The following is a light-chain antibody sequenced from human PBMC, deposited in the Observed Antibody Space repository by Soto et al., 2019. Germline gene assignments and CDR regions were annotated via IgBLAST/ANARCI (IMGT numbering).Light chain of an antibody. Sequence: DIQMTQSPSTLSASVGDRVTITCRASQSSSSWLAWYQQKPGKAPKLLIYDASSLESGVPSRFSGSGSGTEFPLTISSLQPDDFATYYCQQYNSYSYTFGQGTKRESK. J-gene: IGKJ2*01. CDR1: QSSSSW. V-gene: IGKV1-5*01. CDR3: QQYNSYSYT. CDR2: DAS.